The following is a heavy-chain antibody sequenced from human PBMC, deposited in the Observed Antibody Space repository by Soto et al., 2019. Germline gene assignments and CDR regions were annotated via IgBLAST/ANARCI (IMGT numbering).Heavy chain of an antibody. Sequence: QTLSLTCASSWDSVVSSTAAWNWIRQSPSRGLEWLGRTYYRSKWYNYYAVSVKSRITINQDTSKHKFSLQLNSVTPEDTSVYYFARDRSGSVSFNAYDIWGHGTMVSVSS. CDR3: ARDRSGSVSFNAYDI. D-gene: IGHD2-15*01. V-gene: IGHV6-1*01. CDR1: WDSVVSSTAA. J-gene: IGHJ3*02. CDR2: TYYRSKWYN.